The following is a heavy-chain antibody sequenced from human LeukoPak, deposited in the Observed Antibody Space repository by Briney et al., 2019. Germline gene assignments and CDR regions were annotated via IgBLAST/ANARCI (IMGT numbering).Heavy chain of an antibody. V-gene: IGHV3-66*01. Sequence: GGSLRLSCAASGFIVSSNYMNWVRQAPGKGLEWVSIIYSGGSTYYADSVKGRFTISRDNSKNTLYLQMNNLRAEDTAVYYCARGEYYSPHWGQGTMVSVSS. D-gene: IGHD3-10*01. J-gene: IGHJ3*01. CDR1: GFIVSSNY. CDR2: IYSGGST. CDR3: ARGEYYSPH.